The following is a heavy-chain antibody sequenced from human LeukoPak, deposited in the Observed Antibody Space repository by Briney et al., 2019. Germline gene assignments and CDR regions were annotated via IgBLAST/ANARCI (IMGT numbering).Heavy chain of an antibody. D-gene: IGHD3-22*01. CDR2: IYHSGST. V-gene: IGHV4-4*02. J-gene: IGHJ6*02. CDR3: ARAQKYYYDSSGALDYYYGMDV. CDR1: GGSISSSNW. Sequence: SGTLSLTCAVSGGSISSSNWWSWVRQPPGKGLELIGEIYHSGSTNYNPSLKSRVTISVDKSKNQFSLKLSSVTAADTAVYYCARAQKYYYDSSGALDYYYGMDVWGQGTTVTVSS.